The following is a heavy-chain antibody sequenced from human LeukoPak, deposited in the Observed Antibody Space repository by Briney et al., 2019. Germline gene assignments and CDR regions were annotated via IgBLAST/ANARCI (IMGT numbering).Heavy chain of an antibody. V-gene: IGHV4-59*01. CDR3: ARGGQAPGSY. Sequence: SETLSLTCTVSGGSISSYYWSWIRQPPGKGLEWIGDIYYSGSTNYNPSLKSRVTISVDTSKNQFSLKLSSVTAADTAVYYCARGGQAPGSYWGQGTLVTVSS. J-gene: IGHJ4*02. CDR2: IYYSGST. CDR1: GGSISSYY. D-gene: IGHD1-26*01.